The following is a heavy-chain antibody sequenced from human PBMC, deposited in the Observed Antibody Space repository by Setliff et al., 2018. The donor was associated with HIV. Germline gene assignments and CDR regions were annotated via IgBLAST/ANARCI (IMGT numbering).Heavy chain of an antibody. CDR1: GGSFSGYY. V-gene: IGHV4-34*01. Sequence: PSETLSLTCAVYGGSFSGYYWSWIRQPPGKGLEWIGEINHSGITNYNPSLKSRVTISVDTSKNQFSLKLTSMTAADTALYYCARAALLTGLPFDYWGQGTLVTVSS. D-gene: IGHD7-27*01. J-gene: IGHJ4*02. CDR3: ARAALLTGLPFDY. CDR2: INHSGIT.